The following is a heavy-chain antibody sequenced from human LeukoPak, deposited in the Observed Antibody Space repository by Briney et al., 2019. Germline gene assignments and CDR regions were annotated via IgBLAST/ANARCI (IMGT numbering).Heavy chain of an antibody. CDR3: AGAPRYYDSSGYSRWFDP. CDR2: IIPIFGTA. J-gene: IGHJ5*02. D-gene: IGHD3-22*01. CDR1: GGTFSSYA. Sequence: GASVKVSCKASGGTFSSYAISWVRQAPGQGLEWMGGIIPIFGTANYAQKFQGRVTITADESTSTAYMELSSLRSEDTAVYYCAGAPRYYDSSGYSRWFDPWGQGTLVTVSS. V-gene: IGHV1-69*13.